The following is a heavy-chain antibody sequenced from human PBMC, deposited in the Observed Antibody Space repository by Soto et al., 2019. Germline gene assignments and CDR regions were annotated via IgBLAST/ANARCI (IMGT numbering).Heavy chain of an antibody. CDR2: IIPIFGTA. J-gene: IGHJ6*02. Sequence: QVQLVQSGAEVKKPGPSVKVSCKASGGTFSSYAISWVRQAPGQGLEWMGGIIPIFGTANYAQKFQGRVTITADESTSTAYMELSSLRSEDTAVYYCARGKIVVVLAAIRYYYYYGMDVWGQGTTVTVSS. CDR3: ARGKIVVVLAAIRYYYYYGMDV. D-gene: IGHD2-2*01. CDR1: GGTFSSYA. V-gene: IGHV1-69*01.